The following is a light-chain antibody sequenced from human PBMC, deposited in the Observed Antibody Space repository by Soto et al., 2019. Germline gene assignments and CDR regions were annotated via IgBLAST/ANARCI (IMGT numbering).Light chain of an antibody. CDR2: DAS. CDR1: QNVSSY. V-gene: IGKV3-11*01. CDR3: QQRSNWRT. Sequence: EIVLTQSPATLSLFPGEGATLSCRASQNVSSYLAWYQQKSGQAPRLLIYDASNRATGIAARFSGSGSGTDFTLTISSLEPEDFAVYYCQQRSNWRTFGQGTKVEIK. J-gene: IGKJ1*01.